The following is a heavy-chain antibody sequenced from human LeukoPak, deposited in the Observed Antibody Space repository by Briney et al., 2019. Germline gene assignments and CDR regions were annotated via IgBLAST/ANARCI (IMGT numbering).Heavy chain of an antibody. V-gene: IGHV3-43D*03. CDR3: AKETRGQYYDFWSGYYYYYYYMDV. CDR2: ISWDGGST. Sequence: GGSLRLSCAASGFTFDDYAMHWVRQAPGKGLEWVSLISWDGGSTYYADSVKGRFTISRDNSKNSLYLQMNSLRAEDTALYYCAKETRGQYYDFWSGYYYYYYYMDVWGKGTTVTVSS. CDR1: GFTFDDYA. J-gene: IGHJ6*03. D-gene: IGHD3-3*01.